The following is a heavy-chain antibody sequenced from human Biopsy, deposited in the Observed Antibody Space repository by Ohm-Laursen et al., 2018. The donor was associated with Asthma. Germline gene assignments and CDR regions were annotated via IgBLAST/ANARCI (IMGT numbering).Heavy chain of an antibody. J-gene: IGHJ6*02. Sequence: SVKVSCKTSGYTFNSAGITWVRQAPGQGLEWMGWISVYNGNTKVAQKLQDRVTMITDTSTSTAYVELRSLRSDGTAVYFCARAVDYSHYYGIDVWGQGTTVTVS. CDR1: GYTFNSAG. CDR2: ISVYNGNT. CDR3: ARAVDYSHYYGIDV. D-gene: IGHD3-10*01. V-gene: IGHV1-18*01.